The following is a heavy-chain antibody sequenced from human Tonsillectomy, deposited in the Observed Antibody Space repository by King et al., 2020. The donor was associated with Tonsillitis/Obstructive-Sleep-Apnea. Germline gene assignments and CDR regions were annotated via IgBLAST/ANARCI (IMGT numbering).Heavy chain of an antibody. CDR2: ISGSGGST. CDR1: GFTVSSYA. J-gene: IGHJ6*03. V-gene: IGHV3-23*04. CDR3: ASGGAAHYYYYYMDV. D-gene: IGHD4-23*01. Sequence: LVESGGGLVQPGGSLRLSCSASGFTVSSYAMTWVRPAPGKGLEWVSAISGSGGSTYYADSGKGRFPIARDNSKNTLYLQMNSLRAEDTAVFYCASGGAAHYYYYYMDVWGKGTTVTVSS.